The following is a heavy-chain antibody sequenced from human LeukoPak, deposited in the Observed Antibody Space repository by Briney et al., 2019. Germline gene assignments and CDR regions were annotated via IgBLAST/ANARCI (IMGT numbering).Heavy chain of an antibody. CDR3: ARDTDSSGWCYFDY. CDR2: INPNSGGT. D-gene: IGHD6-19*01. J-gene: IGHJ4*02. CDR1: GYTFTGYY. V-gene: IGHV1-2*02. Sequence: ASVKVSCKASGYTFTGYYMHWVRQAPGQGLEWMGWINPNSGGTNYAQKFQGRVTMTRDTSISTAYMELSRLRSDDTAVYYCARDTDSSGWCYFDYWGQGTLVTVSS.